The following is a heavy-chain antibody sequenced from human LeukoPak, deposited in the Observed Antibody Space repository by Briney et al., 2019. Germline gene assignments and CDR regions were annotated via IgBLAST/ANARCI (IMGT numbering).Heavy chain of an antibody. CDR3: ARVMVRGVLPY. J-gene: IGHJ4*02. Sequence: PGGSLRLSCAASGFTFSSYEMNWVRQAPGKGLEWVSYISSSGSTIYYADSVKGRFTISRDNAKNSLYLQMNSLRAEDTAVYYCARVMVRGVLPYWGQGTLVTVSS. V-gene: IGHV3-48*03. CDR1: GFTFSSYE. CDR2: ISSSGSTI. D-gene: IGHD3-10*01.